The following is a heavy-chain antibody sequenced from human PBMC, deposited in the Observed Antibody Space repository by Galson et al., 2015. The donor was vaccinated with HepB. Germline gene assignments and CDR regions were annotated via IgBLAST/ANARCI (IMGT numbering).Heavy chain of an antibody. V-gene: IGHV3-21*01. D-gene: IGHD6-6*01. CDR3: AREGKSIAADAFDI. CDR1: GFTFSSYS. Sequence: SLRLSCAASGFTFSSYSMNWVRQAPGKGLEWVSSISSSSSYIYYADSVKGRFTISRDNAKNSLYLQMNSLRAEDTAVYYCAREGKSIAADAFDIWGQGTMVTVSS. J-gene: IGHJ3*02. CDR2: ISSSSSYI.